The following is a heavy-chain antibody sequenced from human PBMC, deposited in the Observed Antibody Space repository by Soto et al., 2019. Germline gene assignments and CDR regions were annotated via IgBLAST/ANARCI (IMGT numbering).Heavy chain of an antibody. CDR2: INPNSGGT. Sequence: VKVSCKASGYTFTGYYMHWVRQAPGQGLEWMGWINPNSGGTNYAQKFQGRVTMTRDTSISTAYMELSRLRSDDTAVYYCAREVGSDTAMVTANWFDPWGQGTLVTVSS. CDR3: AREVGSDTAMVTANWFDP. J-gene: IGHJ5*02. D-gene: IGHD5-18*01. V-gene: IGHV1-2*02. CDR1: GYTFTGYY.